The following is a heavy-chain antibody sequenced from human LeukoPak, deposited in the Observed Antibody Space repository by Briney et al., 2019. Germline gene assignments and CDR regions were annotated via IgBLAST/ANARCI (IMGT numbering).Heavy chain of an antibody. V-gene: IGHV4-31*03. CDR1: GGSISSGGYY. D-gene: IGHD5-18*01. CDR2: IYYSGST. J-gene: IGHJ5*02. CDR3: ARGPSVDTAMVYNWFDP. Sequence: SETLSLTCTVSGGSISSGGYYWSWIRQHPGKGLEWIGYIYYSGSTYYNSSLKSRVTISVDTSKNQFSLKLSSVTAADTAVYYCARGPSVDTAMVYNWFDPWGQGTLVTVSS.